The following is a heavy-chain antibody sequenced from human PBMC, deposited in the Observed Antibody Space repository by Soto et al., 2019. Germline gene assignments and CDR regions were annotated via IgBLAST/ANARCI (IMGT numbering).Heavy chain of an antibody. V-gene: IGHV4-39*01. CDR2: IYYSGST. Sequence: SSETLSLTCTVSGGSISSSSYYWGWIRQPPGKGLEWIGSIYYSGSTYYNPSLKSRVTISVDTSKNQFSLKLSSVTAADTAVYYCAKDYGDDDDFDIWGQGTMVTVSS. CDR3: AKDYGDDDDFDI. D-gene: IGHD4-17*01. J-gene: IGHJ3*02. CDR1: GGSISSSSYY.